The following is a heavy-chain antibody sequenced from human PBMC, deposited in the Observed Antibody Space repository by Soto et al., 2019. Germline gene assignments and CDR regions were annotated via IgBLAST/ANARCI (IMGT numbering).Heavy chain of an antibody. CDR2: VYSTGGV. J-gene: IGHJ6*02. Sequence: QLQLHESGPGLVKPSETLSLTCNVSGDSIGRFYWSWIRQYDGKGLEWIGRVYSTGGVTYNPALKGRVTISLDRSNNHVSLEMNSVTAADTAVYFCATDLSGTCLDIWGRGTRVSVSS. D-gene: IGHD1-26*01. CDR1: GDSIGRFY. V-gene: IGHV4-4*07. CDR3: ATDLSGTCLDI.